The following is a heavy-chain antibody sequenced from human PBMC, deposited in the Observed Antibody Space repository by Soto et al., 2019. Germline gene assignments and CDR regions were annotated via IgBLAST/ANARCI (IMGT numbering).Heavy chain of an antibody. D-gene: IGHD2-15*01. CDR1: GFTFSDHY. CDR2: GRNKANSYTT. Sequence: GGSLRLSCAASGFTFSDHYMDWVRQAPGKGLEWVGRGRNKANSYTTEYAASVKGRFTVSRDDSKNLLFLQLNSLNSEDTAVYYCTRGGTSQNSYYWHMDVWGQGTTVTVSS. J-gene: IGHJ6*03. V-gene: IGHV3-72*01. CDR3: TRGGTSQNSYYWHMDV.